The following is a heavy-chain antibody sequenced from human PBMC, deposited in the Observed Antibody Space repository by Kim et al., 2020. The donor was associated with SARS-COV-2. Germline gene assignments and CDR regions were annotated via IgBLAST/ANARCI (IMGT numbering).Heavy chain of an antibody. D-gene: IGHD5-18*01. CDR3: AREIWGYSDGSDY. Sequence: YYVDSVKGRFTISRDNAKNSLYLQMNSLRAEDTAVYYCAREIWGYSDGSDYWGQGTLVTVSS. J-gene: IGHJ4*02. V-gene: IGHV3-7*01.